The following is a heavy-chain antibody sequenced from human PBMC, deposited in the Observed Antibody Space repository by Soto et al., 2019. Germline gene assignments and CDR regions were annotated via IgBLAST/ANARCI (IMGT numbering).Heavy chain of an antibody. J-gene: IGHJ4*02. V-gene: IGHV1-2*04. D-gene: IGHD6-13*01. Sequence: QVRLLQSGAEVKESGASVKVSYEASGYTFTAYYIHWVRQAPGQGLEWMGWINPDTGGTDYAQKFQGWVTMTRDTSITTAFMELASLKIDDTSVYCCARAIARDGSSWYRGGYDSWGQGTLVTVSS. CDR3: ARAIARDGSSWYRGGYDS. CDR1: GYTFTAYY. CDR2: INPDTGGT.